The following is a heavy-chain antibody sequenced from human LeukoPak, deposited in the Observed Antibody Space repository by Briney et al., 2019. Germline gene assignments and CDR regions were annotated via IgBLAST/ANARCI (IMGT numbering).Heavy chain of an antibody. D-gene: IGHD3-3*01. Sequence: PSETLSLTCTVSGGSISSSSYYWGWIRRPPGKGLEWIGSIYYSGSTYYNPSLKSRVTISVDTSKNQFSLKLSSVTAADTAVYYCARGTHLGFVNFWKAYWFDPWGQGTLVTVSS. CDR1: GGSISSSSYY. CDR3: ARGTHLGFVNFWKAYWFDP. CDR2: IYYSGST. J-gene: IGHJ5*02. V-gene: IGHV4-39*07.